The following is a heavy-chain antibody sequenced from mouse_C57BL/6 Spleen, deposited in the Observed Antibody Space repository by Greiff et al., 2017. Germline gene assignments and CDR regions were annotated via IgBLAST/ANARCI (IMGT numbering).Heavy chain of an antibody. V-gene: IGHV1-15*01. Sequence: QVHVKQSGAELVRPGASVTLSCKASGYTFTDYEMHWVKQTPVHGLEWIGAIDPETGGTAYNQKFKGKAILTADKSSSTAYMELRSLTSEDSAVYYCTTVYDYDGDYWGQGTTLTVSS. CDR2: IDPETGGT. J-gene: IGHJ2*01. CDR3: TTVYDYDGDY. CDR1: GYTFTDYE. D-gene: IGHD2-4*01.